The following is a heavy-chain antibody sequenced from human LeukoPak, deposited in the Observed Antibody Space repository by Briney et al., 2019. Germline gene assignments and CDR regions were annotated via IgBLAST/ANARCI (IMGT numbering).Heavy chain of an antibody. J-gene: IGHJ6*02. V-gene: IGHV4-59*08. Sequence: PSETLSLTCTVSGGSISSYYWSWIRQSPGKGLEWVGYISYSGTPTYNPSLRGRVTISLDTSKTHFSLRLSSVTAADTAVYYCARQRTAPPIYEYYGMDVWGQGTTVTVSS. CDR3: ARQRTAPPIYEYYGMDV. D-gene: IGHD3-9*01. CDR2: ISYSGTP. CDR1: GGSISSYY.